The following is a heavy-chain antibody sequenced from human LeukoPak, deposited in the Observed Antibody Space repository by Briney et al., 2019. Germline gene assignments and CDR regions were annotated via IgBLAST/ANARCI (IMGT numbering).Heavy chain of an antibody. V-gene: IGHV4-39*01. Sequence: SETLSLTCTVSGGSISSSSYYWGWIRQPPGKGLERIGSIYYSGSTYYNPSLKSRVTISVDTSKNQFSLKLSSVTAADTAVYYCARGRRVLGYCSSTSCYKVLDYWGQGTLVTVSS. D-gene: IGHD2-2*02. CDR1: GGSISSSSYY. CDR3: ARGRRVLGYCSSTSCYKVLDY. CDR2: IYYSGST. J-gene: IGHJ4*02.